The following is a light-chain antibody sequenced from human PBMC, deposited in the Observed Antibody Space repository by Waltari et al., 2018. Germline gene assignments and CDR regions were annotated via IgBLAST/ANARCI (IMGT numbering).Light chain of an antibody. CDR2: VNSDGSH. J-gene: IGLJ3*02. CDR1: SGHSDYA. CDR3: QTWGFGIEV. V-gene: IGLV4-69*01. Sequence: SASASLGASVKLTCTLSSGHSDYAIAWHQQQPRKGPRYLMRVNSDGSHKKGDGIPDRFSGSSSGAERFLTISSLQSEDEADYFCQTWGFGIEVFGGGTKL.